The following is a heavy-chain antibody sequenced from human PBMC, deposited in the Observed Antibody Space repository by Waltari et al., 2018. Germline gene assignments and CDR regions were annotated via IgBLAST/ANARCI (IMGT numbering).Heavy chain of an antibody. CDR1: GFTFINAW. Sequence: VQLVESGGGLVKPGGSLRLSCAVSGFTFINAWMSWVRQAPGKGLGWVGGIKTIDAVGTMGYAAPVKCRSTISSADSQNTLFLQMDSLKTEDTAVYYCTTATSLLHPAPFAYWGQGTLVTVSS. J-gene: IGHJ4*02. CDR2: IKTIDAVGTM. CDR3: TTATSLLHPAPFAY. D-gene: IGHD2-2*01. V-gene: IGHV3-15*01.